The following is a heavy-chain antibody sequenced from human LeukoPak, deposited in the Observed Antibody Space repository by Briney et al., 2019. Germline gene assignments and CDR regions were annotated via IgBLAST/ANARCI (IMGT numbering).Heavy chain of an antibody. J-gene: IGHJ4*02. CDR2: IYYSGST. D-gene: IGHD6-13*01. V-gene: IGHV4-39*01. Sequence: SETLSLTCTVSGGSISSSSYYWGWIRQPPGKGLEWIGSIYYSGSTYYNPSLKSRVTISVDTSKNQFSLKLSSVTAADTAVYYCARHGSAAAREFDYWGQGTLVTVS. CDR1: GGSISSSSYY. CDR3: ARHGSAAAREFDY.